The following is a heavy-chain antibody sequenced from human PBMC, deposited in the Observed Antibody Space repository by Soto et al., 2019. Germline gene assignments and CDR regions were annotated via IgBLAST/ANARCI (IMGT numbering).Heavy chain of an antibody. CDR1: GGSFTSNNW. CDR2: IYRTGST. D-gene: IGHD1-7*01. Sequence: VQLQESGPGLVKPAGTLPLTCPVPGGSFTSNNWWTWVRQPPGQRLEWIGEIYRTGSTHYNPSLKSRVTISLDKSENQFYMSVTSLTAADTAVYYCASRDPGTSVDYWGQRTLVTVSS. V-gene: IGHV4-4*02. J-gene: IGHJ4*02. CDR3: ASRDPGTSVDY.